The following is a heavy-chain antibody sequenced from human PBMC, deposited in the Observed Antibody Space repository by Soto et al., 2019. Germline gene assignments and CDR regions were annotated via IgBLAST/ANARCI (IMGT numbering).Heavy chain of an antibody. Sequence: GGSLRLSCAASGFTVSSNYMSWVRQAPGKGLEWVSVIYSGGSTYYADSVKGRFTISRDNSKHTLYLQMNSLRAEDTAVYYCARALTYGDFKFDYWGQGTLVTVSS. CDR3: ARALTYGDFKFDY. J-gene: IGHJ4*02. D-gene: IGHD4-17*01. CDR1: GFTVSSNY. CDR2: IYSGGST. V-gene: IGHV3-53*01.